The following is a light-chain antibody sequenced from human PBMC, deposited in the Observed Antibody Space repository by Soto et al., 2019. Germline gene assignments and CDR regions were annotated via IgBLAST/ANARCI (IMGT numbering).Light chain of an antibody. CDR2: AAS. Sequence: IQMTQSTSSLSASVGDRVTITCRASQGISNYLAWYQQKPGKVPKLLIYAASTLQSGVPSRFSGSGSGTEFTLTISSLQPEYVATYYWQKYICAPWTFGRGTKVDIK. V-gene: IGKV1-27*01. CDR1: QGISNY. CDR3: QKYICAPWT. J-gene: IGKJ1*01.